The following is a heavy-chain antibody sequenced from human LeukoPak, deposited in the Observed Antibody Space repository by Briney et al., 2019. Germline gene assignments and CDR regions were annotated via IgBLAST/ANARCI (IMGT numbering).Heavy chain of an antibody. CDR1: GFTFHNYA. Sequence: PGGSLRLSCEASGFTFHNYAINWVRQAPGKGLEWVSAIHPSGGSTFYGDSVKGRFTISRDNSKNTLYLQMNSLRVEDTAVYYCAKEGYCGSTICFRYMDVWGKGTTVTVSS. D-gene: IGHD2-2*01. CDR2: IHPSGGST. CDR3: AKEGYCGSTICFRYMDV. V-gene: IGHV3-23*01. J-gene: IGHJ6*03.